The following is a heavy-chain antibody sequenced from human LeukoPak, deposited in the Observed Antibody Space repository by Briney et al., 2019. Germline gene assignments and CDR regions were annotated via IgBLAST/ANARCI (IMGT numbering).Heavy chain of an antibody. Sequence: SETLSLTCAVYGGSFSGYYWSWIRQPPGKGLEWIGEINHSGSTYYNPSLKSRVTISVDTSKNQFSLKLSSVTAADTAVYYCARVTPRAYIGYWGQGTLVTVSS. CDR2: INHSGST. D-gene: IGHD5-12*01. CDR3: ARVTPRAYIGY. V-gene: IGHV4-34*01. CDR1: GGSFSGYY. J-gene: IGHJ4*02.